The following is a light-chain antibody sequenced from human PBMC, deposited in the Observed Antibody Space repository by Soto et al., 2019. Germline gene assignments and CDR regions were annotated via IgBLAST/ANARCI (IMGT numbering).Light chain of an antibody. CDR3: MQGTRWLWT. Sequence: DVVLTQSPLSLSVALGQPASISCRSSQSLVFSDGNIYLTWFQQRPGQSPRRLIYKVSNRDSGVPDRFSGSGSGTDFTLKISRVEAEEVGVYSCMQGTRWLWTFGQGTQVEIK. CDR1: QSLVFSDGNIY. CDR2: KVS. V-gene: IGKV2-30*01. J-gene: IGKJ1*01.